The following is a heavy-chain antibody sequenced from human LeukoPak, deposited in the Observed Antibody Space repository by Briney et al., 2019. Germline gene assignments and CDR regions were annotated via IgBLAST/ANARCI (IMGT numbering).Heavy chain of an antibody. CDR2: INPNSGGT. V-gene: IGHV1-2*02. CDR3: ARDGRYCSGGSCYNDY. CDR1: GYTFTGYY. D-gene: IGHD2-15*01. Sequence: ASVKVSCKASGYTFTGYYMHWVRQAPGQGLEWVGWINPNSGGTNYAQKFQGRVTMTRDTSISTAYMELSRLRSDDTAAYYCARDGRYCSGGSCYNDYWGQGTLVTVSS. J-gene: IGHJ4*02.